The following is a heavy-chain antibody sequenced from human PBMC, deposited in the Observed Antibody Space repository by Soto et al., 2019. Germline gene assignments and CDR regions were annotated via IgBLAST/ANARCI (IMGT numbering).Heavy chain of an antibody. Sequence: GESLKISCKGSGYSFTNYWINWVRQMPGKGLEWMGRIDPDDSYTNYSPSFQGHVTISVDKSISTAYLQWSSLQASDTAIYYCARLPPPTYCSGSTCSGYWGQGTLVTVSS. J-gene: IGHJ4*02. CDR2: IDPDDSYT. D-gene: IGHD2-15*01. V-gene: IGHV5-10-1*01. CDR1: GYSFTNYW. CDR3: ARLPPPTYCSGSTCSGY.